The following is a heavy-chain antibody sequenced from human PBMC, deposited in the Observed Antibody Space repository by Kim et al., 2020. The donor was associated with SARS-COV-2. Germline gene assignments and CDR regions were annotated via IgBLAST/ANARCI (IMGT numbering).Heavy chain of an antibody. CDR3: ARGRIVVVPAAIPYFDY. CDR2: IYYSGST. Sequence: SETLSLTCTVSGGSISSGDYYWSWIRQPPGKGLEWIGYIYYSGSTYYNPSLKSRVTISVDTSKNQFSLKLSSVTAADTAVYYCARGRIVVVPAAIPYFDYWGQGTLVTVSS. CDR1: GGSISSGDYY. D-gene: IGHD2-2*02. J-gene: IGHJ4*02. V-gene: IGHV4-30-4*01.